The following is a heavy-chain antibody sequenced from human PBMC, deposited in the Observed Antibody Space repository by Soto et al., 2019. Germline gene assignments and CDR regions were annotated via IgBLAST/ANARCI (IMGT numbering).Heavy chain of an antibody. CDR2: ISSTSTYT. Sequence: EVQLVESGGGLVKPGGSLRLSCAASGFTFSTSTMNWVRQAPGQGLEWLSAISSTSTYTYYAASVRGRFTISRDNAKNSLSLQMNSLTAEDTAVYYCARVGSPGYCSGGFCPPPDYWGQGTLVTVSS. CDR1: GFTFSTST. J-gene: IGHJ4*02. V-gene: IGHV3-21*02. D-gene: IGHD2-15*01. CDR3: ARVGSPGYCSGGFCPPPDY.